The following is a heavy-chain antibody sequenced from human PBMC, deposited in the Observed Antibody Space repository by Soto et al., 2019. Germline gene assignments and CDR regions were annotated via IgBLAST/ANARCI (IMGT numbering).Heavy chain of an antibody. CDR1: GFTFRSYA. J-gene: IGHJ4*02. CDR2: ISYDGSNK. V-gene: IGHV3-30-3*01. CDR3: VRSMIIVVRLIGLDY. D-gene: IGHD3-22*01. Sequence: PGGSLRLSCGASGFTFRSYAMHWVRQTPGKGLEWVAVISYDGSNKHYADSVKGRFSISRDNSKNMLYLQMDSLSTEDTAVYYCVRSMIIVVRLIGLDYWGQGTLATVSS.